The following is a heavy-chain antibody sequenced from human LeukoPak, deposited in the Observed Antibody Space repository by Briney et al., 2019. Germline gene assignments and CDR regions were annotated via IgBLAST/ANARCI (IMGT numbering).Heavy chain of an antibody. CDR1: GFTFSSYG. V-gene: IGHV3-30*04. CDR3: AREDLPENDFWSGYYCYFDY. J-gene: IGHJ4*02. CDR2: RSYDGSNK. Sequence: GGSLILSCAASGFTFSSYGMHWFRQAPGKGLEWVAVRSYDGSNKYYADSVKGRFTIPRDNSKNTLYLQMNSLRAEDTAVYYCAREDLPENDFWSGYYCYFDYWGQGTLVTVSS. D-gene: IGHD3-3*01.